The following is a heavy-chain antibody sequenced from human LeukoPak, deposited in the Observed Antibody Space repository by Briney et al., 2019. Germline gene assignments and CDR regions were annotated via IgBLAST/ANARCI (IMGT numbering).Heavy chain of an antibody. CDR3: ARVSGNIQIWPQPFGDGMDV. D-gene: IGHD3-10*01. Sequence: GGSLRLSCLTSGFTFSTNAMSWVRQAPGKGLEWISGISGSGASTYYADSVTGRFTISREDSKNTLYLQMNILRAEDTAIYYCARVSGNIQIWPQPFGDGMDVWGQGTTVTVSS. CDR2: ISGSGAST. V-gene: IGHV3-23*01. CDR1: GFTFSTNA. J-gene: IGHJ6*02.